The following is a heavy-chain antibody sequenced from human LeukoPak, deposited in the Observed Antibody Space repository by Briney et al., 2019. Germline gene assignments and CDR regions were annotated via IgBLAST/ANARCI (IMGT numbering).Heavy chain of an antibody. CDR2: ISTDGTTT. J-gene: IGHJ4*02. D-gene: IGHD4-17*01. CDR1: GFTFSNYW. V-gene: IGHV3-74*01. Sequence: LPGGSLRLSCAASGFTFSNYWIHWVRQTPAKGLVWISAISTDGTTTRYADSVKGRISISRDNAKNTVYLEMNSLRAEDTAVYYCTRDRTTVTLFDYWGQGTLVTVSS. CDR3: TRDRTTVTLFDY.